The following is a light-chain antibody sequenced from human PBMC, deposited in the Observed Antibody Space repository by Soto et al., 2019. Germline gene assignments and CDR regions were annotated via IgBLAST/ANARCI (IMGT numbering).Light chain of an antibody. Sequence: QSVLTQPPSVFAAPGQKVTISCSGSSSNIGSNYVAWYQQLPGTAPKLLIYDNNGRPSGIPDRFSGSKSGTSAALDISGLQTGDEADYYCATWDGGLRAVVFGGGTKLTVL. J-gene: IGLJ3*02. CDR2: DNN. CDR3: ATWDGGLRAVV. V-gene: IGLV1-51*01. CDR1: SSNIGSNY.